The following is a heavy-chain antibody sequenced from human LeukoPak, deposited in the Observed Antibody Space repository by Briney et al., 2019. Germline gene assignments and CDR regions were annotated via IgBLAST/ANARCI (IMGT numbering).Heavy chain of an antibody. V-gene: IGHV4-34*01. Sequence: SETLSLTCAVYGGSFSGYYWSWIRQPPGKGLEWIGEINHSGSTNCNPSLKSRVTTSVDTSKNQFSLKLSSVTAADTAVYYCARGKWLRSAFDYWGQGTLVTVSS. CDR1: GGSFSGYY. J-gene: IGHJ4*02. CDR2: INHSGST. CDR3: ARGKWLRSAFDY. D-gene: IGHD5-12*01.